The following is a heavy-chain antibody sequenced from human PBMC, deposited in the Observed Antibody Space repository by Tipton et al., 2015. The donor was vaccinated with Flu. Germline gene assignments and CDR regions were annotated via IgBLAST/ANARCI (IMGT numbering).Heavy chain of an antibody. V-gene: IGHV4-61*02. CDR2: IHTSGNT. D-gene: IGHD1-1*01. CDR1: GDSISSANYY. J-gene: IGHJ5*02. CDR3: ARARTGTKGWFDP. Sequence: TLSLTCTVSGDSISSANYYWSWIRQPAGKGLEWIGRIHTSGNTNQNPSLKSRITMSKDTSKNQFSLKLTSVTAADTAVYYCARARTGTKGWFDPWGQGALVTVSS.